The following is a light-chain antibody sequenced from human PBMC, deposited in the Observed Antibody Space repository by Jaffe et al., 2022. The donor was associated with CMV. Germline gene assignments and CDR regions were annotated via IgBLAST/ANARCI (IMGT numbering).Light chain of an antibody. V-gene: IGKV1-39*01. J-gene: IGKJ4*01. CDR3: QQSYTIPT. CDR1: QRISTS. CDR2: GAS. Sequence: DIQMTQSPSSLSASVGDRVIITCRASQRISTSLNWYQHKPGKAPKLLIYGASSVQSGVPPRFSGSGSGTDFTLTINTLQPEDLATYYCQQSYTIPTFGGGTRVEIK.